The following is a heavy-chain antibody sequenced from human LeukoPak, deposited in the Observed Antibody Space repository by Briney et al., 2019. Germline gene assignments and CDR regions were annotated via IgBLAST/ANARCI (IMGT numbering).Heavy chain of an antibody. CDR2: IKQDGSVK. V-gene: IGHV3-7*03. J-gene: IGHJ6*02. CDR3: AKDQKKGYYYYGMDV. CDR1: GFTFNNYW. Sequence: SGGSLRLSCAASGFTFNNYWMSWVRQAPGKGLEWVANIKQDGSVKNYVDYMEGRFTISRDNSKNTLYLQMNSLRAEDTAVYYCAKDQKKGYYYYGMDVWGQGTTVTVSS.